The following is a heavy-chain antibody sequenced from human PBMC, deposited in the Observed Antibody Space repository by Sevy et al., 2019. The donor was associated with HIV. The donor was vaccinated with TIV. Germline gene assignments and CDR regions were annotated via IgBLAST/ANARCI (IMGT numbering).Heavy chain of an antibody. CDR2: INHSGST. J-gene: IGHJ4*02. D-gene: IGHD6-13*01. Sequence: SETLSLTCAVYGGSFSGYYWSWIRQPPGKGLEWIGEINHSGSTNYNPSLKSRVTISVDTSKNQFSLKLSSVTAADTDVYYCARGGGRQLVPKGTFDYLGQGTLVTVSS. CDR1: GGSFSGYY. CDR3: ARGGGRQLVPKGTFDY. V-gene: IGHV4-34*01.